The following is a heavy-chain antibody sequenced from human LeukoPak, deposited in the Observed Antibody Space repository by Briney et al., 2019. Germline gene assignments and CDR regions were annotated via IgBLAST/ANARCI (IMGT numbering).Heavy chain of an antibody. V-gene: IGHV3-7*01. CDR2: IKQDGSDK. CDR1: GFTPSRIW. J-gene: IGHJ4*02. CDR3: ARGGWLPDY. Sequence: GRSLTLSCAASGFTPSRIWMSWVRQAPGKGLEWVANIKQDGSDKYYVDSVKGRFTISRDNAKNSLYLQMNSLRAGDTAVYYCARGGWLPDYWGQGTPVTVSS. D-gene: IGHD3-22*01.